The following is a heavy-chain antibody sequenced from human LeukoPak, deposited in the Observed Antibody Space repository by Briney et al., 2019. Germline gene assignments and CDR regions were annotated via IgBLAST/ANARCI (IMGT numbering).Heavy chain of an antibody. D-gene: IGHD6-13*01. CDR1: GYTLSELS. CDR3: TASIVAAGTFDY. J-gene: IGHJ4*02. CDR2: FDPADGEP. Sequence: ASVKVSCKVSGYTLSELSMHWVRQAPGKRLECMGGFDPADGEPVYAQKFQGRVTMTENTSTDTVYMELNSLRSDDTAVYYCTASIVAAGTFDYWGQGTLVTVSS. V-gene: IGHV1-24*01.